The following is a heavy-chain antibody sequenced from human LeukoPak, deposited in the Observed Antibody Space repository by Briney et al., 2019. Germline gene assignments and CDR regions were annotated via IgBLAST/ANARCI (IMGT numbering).Heavy chain of an antibody. D-gene: IGHD4-23*01. CDR2: IYTSGST. Sequence: SETLSLTCTVSGSSISSGSYYWSWIRQPAGKGLEWIGRIYTSGSTNYNPSLKSRVTISVDTSKNQFSLKLSSVTAADTAVYYCARERPLWDYGGNSAGEYYFDYWGQGTLVTVSS. CDR1: GSSISSGSYY. CDR3: ARERPLWDYGGNSAGEYYFDY. V-gene: IGHV4-61*02. J-gene: IGHJ4*02.